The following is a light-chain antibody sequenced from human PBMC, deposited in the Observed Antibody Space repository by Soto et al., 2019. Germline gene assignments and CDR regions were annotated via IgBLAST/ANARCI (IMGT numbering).Light chain of an antibody. J-gene: IGKJ5*01. Sequence: LTQSPATLSLSPGGRAALSCGASESVSSNQLAWYQQKPGLAPRLLIYDASSRASGIPERFSGSGSGTGFSLTISSLEPEDSAVYYCQQYGSSPITFGQGTRLEI. V-gene: IGKV3D-20*01. CDR3: QQYGSSPIT. CDR1: ESVSSNQ. CDR2: DAS.